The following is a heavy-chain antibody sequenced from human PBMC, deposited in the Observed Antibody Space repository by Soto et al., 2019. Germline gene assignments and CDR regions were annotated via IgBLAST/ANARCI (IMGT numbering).Heavy chain of an antibody. V-gene: IGHV1-18*01. Sequence: QVQLVQSGAEVKKPGASVKVSCKASGFTFSNYGITGLRQVPGQGLEWMGWISAYNGNTVHAQEYQGRLTMTTDTSTSTAYMELRSLRPDDTAVYYCARPQNDILTDSYTNYFDPWGQGTLVTVSS. CDR1: GFTFSNYG. D-gene: IGHD3-9*01. J-gene: IGHJ5*02. CDR2: ISAYNGNT. CDR3: ARPQNDILTDSYTNYFDP.